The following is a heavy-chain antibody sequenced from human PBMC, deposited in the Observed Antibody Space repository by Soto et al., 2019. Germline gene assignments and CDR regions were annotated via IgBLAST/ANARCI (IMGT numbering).Heavy chain of an antibody. J-gene: IGHJ1*01. CDR2: LSYDGSNK. CDR3: ARDRIAVAGNPEYFQH. D-gene: IGHD6-19*01. Sequence: GGSLRLSCAASGFTFSSFVMHWVRQAPGKGLELVAALSYDGSNKNYADSVKGRFTISRDNSKNTLYLQMNSLRAEDTAVYYCARDRIAVAGNPEYFQHWGQGTLVTVSS. CDR1: GFTFSSFV. V-gene: IGHV3-30*14.